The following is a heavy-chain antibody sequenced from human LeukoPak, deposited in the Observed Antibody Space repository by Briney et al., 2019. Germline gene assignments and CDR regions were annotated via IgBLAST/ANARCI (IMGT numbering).Heavy chain of an antibody. CDR1: GGPFNGYY. J-gene: IGHJ4*02. Sequence: SETLSLTCAVYGGPFNGYYWSWIRQPPGKGLEWIGEINHSGSTNYNPSLKSRVTISIHTSKNQFSLKLNSVTAADTAVYYCARSGPTVIHYWGQGTLVTVSS. CDR3: ARSGPTVIHY. D-gene: IGHD4-17*01. CDR2: INHSGST. V-gene: IGHV4-34*01.